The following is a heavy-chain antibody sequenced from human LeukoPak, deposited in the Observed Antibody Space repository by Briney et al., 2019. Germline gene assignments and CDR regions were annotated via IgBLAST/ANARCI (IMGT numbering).Heavy chain of an antibody. D-gene: IGHD3-3*01. J-gene: IGHJ4*02. CDR3: ARDYYGVVSPDYFDY. CDR1: GFTFSSYS. V-gene: IGHV3-21*01. CDR2: ISSSSSYI. Sequence: AGGSLRLSCAASGFTFSSYSMNWVRQAPGKGLVWVSSISSSSSYIYYADSVKGRFTISRDNAKNSLYLQMNSLRAEDTAVYYCARDYYGVVSPDYFDYWGQGTLVTVSS.